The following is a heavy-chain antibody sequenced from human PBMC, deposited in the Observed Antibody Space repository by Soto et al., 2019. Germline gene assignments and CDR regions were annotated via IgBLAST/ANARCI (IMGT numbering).Heavy chain of an antibody. CDR2: IIPIFGTA. CDR3: ARDWVVTPDWYFDL. V-gene: IGHV1-69*13. J-gene: IGHJ2*01. CDR1: GGTFSSYA. Sequence: GASVKVSCKASGGTFSSYAISWVRQAPGQGLEWMGGIIPIFGTANYAQKFQGRVTITADESTSTAYMELSSLRPEDTAVYYCARDWVVTPDWYFDLWGRGTLVTVSS. D-gene: IGHD2-21*02.